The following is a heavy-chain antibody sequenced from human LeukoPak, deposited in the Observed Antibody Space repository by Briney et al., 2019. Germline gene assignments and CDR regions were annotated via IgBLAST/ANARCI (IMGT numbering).Heavy chain of an antibody. J-gene: IGHJ1*01. CDR2: ISGSGVTT. CDR1: GFTFSSYA. V-gene: IGHV3-23*01. CDR3: AKRVVVGATSPYSDFQD. Sequence: GGSLRLSCAASGFTFSSYAMGWVRQAPGKGLEWVSAISGSGVTTHYAGSVKGRFSISRDNSKNTLYLQMDSLRAEDTALYYCAKRVVVGATSPYSDFQDWGQGTLVTVSS. D-gene: IGHD1-26*01.